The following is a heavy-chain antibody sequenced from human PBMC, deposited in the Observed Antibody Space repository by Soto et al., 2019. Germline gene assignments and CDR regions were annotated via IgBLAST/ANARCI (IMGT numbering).Heavy chain of an antibody. D-gene: IGHD3-3*01. CDR2: INPNSGGT. J-gene: IGHJ6*02. CDR1: GYTFTGYY. Sequence: ASVKVSCKASGYTFTGYYMHWVRQAPGQGLEWMGWINPNSGGTNYAQKFQGWVTMTRDTSISTAYMELSRLRSDDTAVYYCASGKVPDTIVGVVNYYFYYYGIDVWGQGTTVTVSS. V-gene: IGHV1-2*04. CDR3: ASGKVPDTIVGVVNYYFYYYGIDV.